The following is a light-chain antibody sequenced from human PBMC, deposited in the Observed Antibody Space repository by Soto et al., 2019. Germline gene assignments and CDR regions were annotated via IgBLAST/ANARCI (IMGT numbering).Light chain of an antibody. CDR2: RNT. Sequence: QSVLTQPPSVSGAPGQRVTISCNGSSSNIGAGFDVHWYQQFPGTAPKLLIYRNTIRPSGVPDRFSGSKSGTSASLAITGLQAEDEADYYCQSFGLFGGGTKVTVL. V-gene: IGLV1-40*01. CDR1: SSNIGAGFD. CDR3: QSFGL. J-gene: IGLJ2*01.